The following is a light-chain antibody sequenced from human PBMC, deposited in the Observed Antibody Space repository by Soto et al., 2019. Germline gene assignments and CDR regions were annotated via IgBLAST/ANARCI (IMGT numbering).Light chain of an antibody. CDR1: QSINKW. J-gene: IGKJ1*01. CDR3: QQYSSYSAWT. V-gene: IGKV1-5*01. CDR2: DAS. Sequence: DSQMTQSPSSLSASIGERVTITCRAGQSINKWLAWHQQKPGKAPKLLIYDASSLQSGVPPRFSGSGPGTEFTLTIRSLQPEDIATYYCQQYSSYSAWTFGEGTKVDI.